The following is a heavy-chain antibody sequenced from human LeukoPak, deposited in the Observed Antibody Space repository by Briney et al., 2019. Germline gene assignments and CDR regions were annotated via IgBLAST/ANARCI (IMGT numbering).Heavy chain of an antibody. Sequence: PGGSLRLSCAASGFTFSDYYMSWIRQAPGKGLEWVSYISSSGSTIYYADSVKGRFTISRDNAKNSLYLQMNSLRAEDTAVYYCARGAKVLLWFGELPAPFDYWGQGTLVTVSS. CDR2: ISSSGSTI. J-gene: IGHJ4*02. CDR1: GFTFSDYY. CDR3: ARGAKVLLWFGELPAPFDY. D-gene: IGHD3-10*01. V-gene: IGHV3-11*01.